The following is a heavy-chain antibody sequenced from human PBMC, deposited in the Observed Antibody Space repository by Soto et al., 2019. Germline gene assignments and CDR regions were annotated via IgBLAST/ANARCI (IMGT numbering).Heavy chain of an antibody. D-gene: IGHD1-26*01. CDR1: GFTLSSNY. CDR2: IYSGGST. Sequence: PGGSLRLSCAASGFTLSSNYMSWVRQAPGKGLEWVSVIYSGGSTSYTDSVKGRFTISRDNSNNTLYLQMNSLRAEDTAVYYGARDIVGGTTYWGQGTLVTVSS. V-gene: IGHV3-53*01. J-gene: IGHJ4*02. CDR3: ARDIVGGTTY.